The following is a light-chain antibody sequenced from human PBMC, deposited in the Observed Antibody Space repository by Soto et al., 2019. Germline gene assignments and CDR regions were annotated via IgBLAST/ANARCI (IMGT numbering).Light chain of an antibody. J-gene: IGKJ1*01. Sequence: DIQMTQSPSTLSASAGDRVTITCRASQSISPYLAWYQQKPGKAPKLLIYMASSLQSGVPSRFSGSGAGTEFTLTVSSLQPDDLATHYCQQSNSYPWTYGQGTQLDIK. V-gene: IGKV1-5*03. CDR2: MAS. CDR1: QSISPY. CDR3: QQSNSYPWT.